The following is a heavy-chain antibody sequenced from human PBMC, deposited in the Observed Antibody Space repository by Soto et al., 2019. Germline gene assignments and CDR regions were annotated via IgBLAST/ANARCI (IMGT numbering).Heavy chain of an antibody. D-gene: IGHD3-3*01. Sequence: ASEKVSCKTSGYTFTNYVVDWVRQAPGQGLEWMGWINSGNGNTKYSEKFQGRVTITRDTSASTAYMELNSLTSEDTAVYYCARGLTIFGVVIGYWGQGTLVTVYS. CDR3: ARGLTIFGVVIGY. CDR2: INSGNGNT. V-gene: IGHV1-3*01. CDR1: GYTFTNYV. J-gene: IGHJ4*02.